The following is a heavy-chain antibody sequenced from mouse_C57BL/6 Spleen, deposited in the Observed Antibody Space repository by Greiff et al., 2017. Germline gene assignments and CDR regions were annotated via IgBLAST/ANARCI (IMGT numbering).Heavy chain of an antibody. CDR2: IYPRSGNT. Sequence: VQLQESGAELARPGASVKLSCKASGYTFTSYGISWVKQRTGQGLEWIGEIYPRSGNTYYNEKFKGKATLTADKSSSKAYMELRSLTSEDSSVYFCAPFVTTVVGYFDVWGTGTTVTVSS. CDR3: APFVTTVVGYFDV. J-gene: IGHJ1*03. CDR1: GYTFTSYG. D-gene: IGHD1-1*01. V-gene: IGHV1-81*01.